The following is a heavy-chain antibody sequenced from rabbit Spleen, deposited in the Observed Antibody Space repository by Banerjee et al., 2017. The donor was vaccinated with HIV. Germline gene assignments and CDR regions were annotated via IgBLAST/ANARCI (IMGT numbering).Heavy chain of an antibody. D-gene: IGHD4-1*01. Sequence: QSLEESGGDLVKPGASLTLTCTASGFSFSSRYYMNWVRQAPGKGLEWIACIYNGDGSTYYASWVNGRFTISKTSSTTVTLQMTSLTVADTATYFCARSGYVGWGGDGDLTGNKLWGQGTLVTVS. V-gene: IGHV1S40*01. J-gene: IGHJ3*01. CDR1: GFSFSSRYY. CDR2: IYNGDGST. CDR3: ARSGYVGWGGDGDLTGNKL.